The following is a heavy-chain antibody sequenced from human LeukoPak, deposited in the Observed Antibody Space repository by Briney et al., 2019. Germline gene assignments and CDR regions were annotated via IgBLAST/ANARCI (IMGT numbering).Heavy chain of an antibody. CDR1: GGSVSSGSYY. V-gene: IGHV4-61*01. CDR3: ARDLSSSGYCSSTSCYDDAFDI. Sequence: PSETLSLTCTVSGGSVSSGSYYWSWIRQPPGKGLEWIGYIYYSGSTNYNPSLKSRVTISVDTSKNQFSLKLSSVTAADTAVYYCARDLSSSGYCSSTSCYDDAFDIWGQGTMVTVSS. CDR2: IYYSGST. J-gene: IGHJ3*02. D-gene: IGHD2-2*03.